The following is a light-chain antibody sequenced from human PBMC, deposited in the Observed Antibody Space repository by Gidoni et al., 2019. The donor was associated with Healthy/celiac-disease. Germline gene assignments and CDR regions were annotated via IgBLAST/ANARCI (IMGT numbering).Light chain of an antibody. V-gene: IGKV3-11*01. CDR1: QSVSSY. CDR3: QQRSNWPLT. CDR2: DAS. J-gene: IGKJ4*01. Sequence: IVLTQSPATLSLAPGERATLSCRASQSVSSYLAWYQQHPGQAPRLLIYDASNRATGIPARFSGRGSGTDFPLTISSLEPEDFAVYYCQQRSNWPLTFGGGTKVEIK.